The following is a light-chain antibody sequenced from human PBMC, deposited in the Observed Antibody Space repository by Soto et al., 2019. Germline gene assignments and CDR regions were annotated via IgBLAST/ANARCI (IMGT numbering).Light chain of an antibody. CDR3: HQYGSSPRK. V-gene: IGKV3-20*01. CDR1: QSVSSSY. CDR2: AAS. J-gene: IGKJ1*01. Sequence: EIVLTQSPGTLSLSPVEIATLYLMSSQSVSSSYLAWYQQKPGQAPRLLIYAASSRATGIPDRFSGSGSGTDFTLTISRLEPEDFAVYYCHQYGSSPRKCGQGTKGDIK.